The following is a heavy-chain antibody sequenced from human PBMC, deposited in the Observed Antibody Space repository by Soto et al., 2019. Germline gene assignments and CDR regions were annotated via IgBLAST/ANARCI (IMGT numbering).Heavy chain of an antibody. CDR2: IKQDGSEK. V-gene: IGHV3-7*01. CDR1: GFTFSSYW. Sequence: EVQLVESGGGLVQPGGSLRLSCAASGFTFSSYWMSWVRQAPGKGLEWVANIKQDGSEKYYVDSVKGRFTISRDNAKNSLYLQMNSLGAEDTAVYYCARDQSDYGDYRLGWYFDLWGRGTLVTVSS. D-gene: IGHD4-17*01. J-gene: IGHJ2*01. CDR3: ARDQSDYGDYRLGWYFDL.